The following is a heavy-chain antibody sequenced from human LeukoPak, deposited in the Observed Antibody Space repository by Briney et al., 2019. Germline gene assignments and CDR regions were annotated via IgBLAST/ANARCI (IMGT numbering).Heavy chain of an antibody. J-gene: IGHJ6*04. Sequence: ASVKVSCKASGYTFTSYGISWVRQAPGQGLEWMGWISAYNGNTNYAQKLQGRVTMTTDTSTGTAYMELRSLRSDDTAVYYCARRAGSYFYYYYGMDVWGKGTTVTVSS. V-gene: IGHV1-18*04. CDR1: GYTFTSYG. CDR2: ISAYNGNT. D-gene: IGHD3-10*01. CDR3: ARRAGSYFYYYYGMDV.